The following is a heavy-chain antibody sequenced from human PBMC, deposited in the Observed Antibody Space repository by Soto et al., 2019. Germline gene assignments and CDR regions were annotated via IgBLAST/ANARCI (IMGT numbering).Heavy chain of an antibody. V-gene: IGHV4-31*03. D-gene: IGHD6-19*01. CDR2: IYYSGST. J-gene: IGHJ4*02. CDR3: ARDIRSSGWYSYFDY. CDR1: GGSISSGGYY. Sequence: SETLSLTCTVSGGSISSGGYYWSWIRQHPGKGLEWIGYIYYSGSTYYNPSLKSRVTISVDTSRNQFSLKLSSVTAADTAVYYCARDIRSSGWYSYFDYWGQGTLVTVSS.